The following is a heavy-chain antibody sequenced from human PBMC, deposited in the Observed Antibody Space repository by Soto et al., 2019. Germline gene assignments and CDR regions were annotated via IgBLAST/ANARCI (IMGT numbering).Heavy chain of an antibody. V-gene: IGHV4-34*01. Sequence: QVQLQQWGAGLLKPSETPSVTCAVYGGSFSGYYWSWIRQPPGKGLEWIGEIHHSGSTNYNPSLKSRVTISVDTSKNQFSLKLSSVTAADTAVYYCARASYSSHDYWGQGTLVTVSS. CDR3: ARASYSSHDY. D-gene: IGHD6-19*01. J-gene: IGHJ4*02. CDR1: GGSFSGYY. CDR2: IHHSGST.